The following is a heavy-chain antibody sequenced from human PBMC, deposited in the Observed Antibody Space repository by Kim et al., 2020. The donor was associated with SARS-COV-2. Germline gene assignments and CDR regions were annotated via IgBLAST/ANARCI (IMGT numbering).Heavy chain of an antibody. J-gene: IGHJ4*01. V-gene: IGHV3-48*04. D-gene: IGHD3-22*01. CDR3: ARGVAYYDSRGYPVFDS. Sequence: GGSLRLSCAASGFIFTDFHMNWVRQPPGKGLEFVAYISSRSKIIYYANSVKGRFTISRDNAKNSLSLQMNSLRVEDTAVYYCARGVAYYDSRGYPVFDSWGQAILVTVSS. CDR1: GFIFTDFH. CDR2: ISSRSKII.